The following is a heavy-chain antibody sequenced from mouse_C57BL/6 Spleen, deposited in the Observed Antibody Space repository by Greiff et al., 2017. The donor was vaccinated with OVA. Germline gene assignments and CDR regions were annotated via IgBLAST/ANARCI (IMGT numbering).Heavy chain of an antibody. CDR1: GYTFTSYW. V-gene: IGHV1-55*01. D-gene: IGHD2-4*01. CDR3: AIGVYYDYGYAMDY. CDR2: IYPGSGST. J-gene: IGHJ4*01. Sequence: VQLQQSGAELVKPGASVKMSCKASGYTFTSYWITWVKQRPGQGLECIGDIYPGSGSTNYNEKFKSKATLTVDTSSSTAYMQLSSLTSEDSAVYYCAIGVYYDYGYAMDYWGQGTSVTVSS.